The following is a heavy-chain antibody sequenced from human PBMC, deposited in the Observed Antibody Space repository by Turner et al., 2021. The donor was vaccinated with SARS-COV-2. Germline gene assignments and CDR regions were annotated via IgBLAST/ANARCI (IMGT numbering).Heavy chain of an antibody. J-gene: IGHJ6*02. D-gene: IGHD5-12*01. V-gene: IGHV3-21*06. CDR1: GFTFSPYS. CDR2: ISGSSRYI. CDR3: GRLMATTDTNYFYYGMDF. Sequence: EVQLVESGGGLVEPGGSLRLSCAASGFTFSPYSMNWVRKAPGKGLEWVSSISGSSRYIVYADSVKCRFTISRDNARNSLYLQMDSLRAEDSAIYYCGRLMATTDTNYFYYGMDFWGQGTTVTVSS.